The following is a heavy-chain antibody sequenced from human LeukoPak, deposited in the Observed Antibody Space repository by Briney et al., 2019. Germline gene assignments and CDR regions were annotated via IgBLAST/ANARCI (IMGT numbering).Heavy chain of an antibody. J-gene: IGHJ4*02. CDR3: AKGYLGATESFDY. CDR2: ISGSGGST. Sequence: GGSLRLSCAASGFTFSSYSMNWVRQAPGKGMEWVSAISGSGGSTYYADSVKGRFTISRDNSKNTLYLQMNSLRAEDTAVYYCAKGYLGATESFDYWGQGTLVTVSS. CDR1: GFTFSSYS. V-gene: IGHV3-23*01. D-gene: IGHD1-26*01.